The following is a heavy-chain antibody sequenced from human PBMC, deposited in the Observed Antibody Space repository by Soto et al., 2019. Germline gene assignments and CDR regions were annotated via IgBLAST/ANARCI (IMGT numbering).Heavy chain of an antibody. Sequence: GGSLRLSCAASGFTFSNAWMSWVRQAPGKGLEWVGRIKSKTDGGTTDYAAPVKGRFTISRDDSKNTLYLQMNSLKTEDTAVYYCTTVDSSGWYYYYGMDVWGQGTTVTVSS. CDR2: IKSKTDGGTT. D-gene: IGHD6-19*01. V-gene: IGHV3-15*01. CDR1: GFTFSNAW. J-gene: IGHJ6*02. CDR3: TTVDSSGWYYYYGMDV.